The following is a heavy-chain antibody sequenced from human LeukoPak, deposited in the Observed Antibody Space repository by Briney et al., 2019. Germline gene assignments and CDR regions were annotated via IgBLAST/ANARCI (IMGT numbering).Heavy chain of an antibody. CDR1: GFTFSNYG. J-gene: IGHJ5*02. CDR2: IRFDGGYK. V-gene: IGHV3-30*02. D-gene: IGHD6-6*01. CDR3: ARDVTARPRWFDP. Sequence: GGSLRLSCAASGFTFSNYGMHWVRQAPGMGLEWVAFIRFDGGYKYYADSVKGRFTISRDNSKNTLYLQMDSLRVEDSAVYYCARDVTARPRWFDPWGQGTLVSVSS.